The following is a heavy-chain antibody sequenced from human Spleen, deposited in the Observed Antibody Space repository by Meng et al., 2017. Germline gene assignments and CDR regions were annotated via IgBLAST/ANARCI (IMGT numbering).Heavy chain of an antibody. CDR2: INWDGGTT. CDR3: ARSPIDKYDLSALPLDY. CDR1: GFTFDDYT. Sequence: GESLKISCAASGFTFDDYTMHWVRQTPGKGLEWVSLINWDGGTTYYADSVKGRFTISRDNSKNTVFLQINSLRSEDTAVYYCARSPIDKYDLSALPLDYWGQGTLVTVSS. D-gene: IGHD3-22*01. V-gene: IGHV3-43*01. J-gene: IGHJ4*02.